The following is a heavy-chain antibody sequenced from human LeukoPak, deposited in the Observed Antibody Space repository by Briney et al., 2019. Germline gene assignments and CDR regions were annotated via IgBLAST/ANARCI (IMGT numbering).Heavy chain of an antibody. Sequence: PSETLSLTCTVSGGSVSSSFWSWIRQPPGKGLEWIGHIYYSGTTNSNPSLKSRVTISVDTSKNQFSLQLRSVTAADTAVYYCAREDPQTTVPEGMDVWGQGTTVIVSS. CDR2: IYYSGTT. CDR1: GGSVSSSF. CDR3: AREDPQTTVPEGMDV. V-gene: IGHV4-59*02. J-gene: IGHJ6*02. D-gene: IGHD4-17*01.